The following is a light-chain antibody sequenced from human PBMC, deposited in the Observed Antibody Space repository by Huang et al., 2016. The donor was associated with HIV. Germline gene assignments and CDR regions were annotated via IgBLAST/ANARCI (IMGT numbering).Light chain of an antibody. J-gene: IGKJ4*01. CDR2: DAS. V-gene: IGKV3-11*01. CDR3: QQRSNWPLT. CDR1: QSVSSS. Sequence: EIVLTQSPATLSLSPGERATLSCRASQSVSSSLAWYQQKTGPAPRLLIYDASNWATGIPAMFSGSGSGTDFALTISILEPEDFAVYYCQQRSNWPLTFGGGTKVDIK.